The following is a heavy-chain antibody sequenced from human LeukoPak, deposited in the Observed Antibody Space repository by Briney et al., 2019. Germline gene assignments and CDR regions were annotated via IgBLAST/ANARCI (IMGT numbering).Heavy chain of an antibody. J-gene: IGHJ4*02. Sequence: PSGTLSLTCAVSGGSISSSNWWSWVRQPPGKGLEWIGEIYHSGSTNYNPSLKSRVTISVDKSKNQFSLKLSSVTAADTAVYYCARSPYDYVWGSYRPPFDYWGQGTLVTVSS. V-gene: IGHV4-4*02. CDR3: ARSPYDYVWGSYRPPFDY. D-gene: IGHD3-16*02. CDR2: IYHSGST. CDR1: GGSISSSNW.